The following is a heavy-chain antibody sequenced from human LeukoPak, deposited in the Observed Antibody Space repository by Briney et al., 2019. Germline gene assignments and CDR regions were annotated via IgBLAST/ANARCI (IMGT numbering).Heavy chain of an antibody. V-gene: IGHV1-69*01. CDR2: IIPIFGTA. D-gene: IGHD2-15*01. CDR1: RGTYSSYA. CDR3: ARNYCCVGSCQKIYWSDP. Sequence: SVNVSFQGPRGTYSSYAMSWLRQAPGHGLEWMGGIIPIFGTANYAQKFQGRVTITADESTSTAYMELSSLRSEDTAVYYCARNYCCVGSCQKIYWSDPWGQGTLVTVSS. J-gene: IGHJ5*02.